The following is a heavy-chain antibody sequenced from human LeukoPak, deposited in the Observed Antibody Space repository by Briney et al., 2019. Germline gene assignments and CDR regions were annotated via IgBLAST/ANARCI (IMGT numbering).Heavy chain of an antibody. J-gene: IGHJ5*02. CDR3: ARERSMVRGVSWFDP. D-gene: IGHD3-10*01. V-gene: IGHV4-59*01. CDR1: GGSISNYY. CDR2: IYYSGVT. Sequence: SETLSLTCTVSGGSISNYYWSWIRQPPGKGLEWIGYIYYSGVTNYSPSLKSRVTISVDTSKNQFSLKLNSVTAADTAVYYCARERSMVRGVSWFDPWGQGTLVTVSS.